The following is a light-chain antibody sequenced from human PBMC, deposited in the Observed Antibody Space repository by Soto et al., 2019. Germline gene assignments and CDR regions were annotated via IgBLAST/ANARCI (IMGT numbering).Light chain of an antibody. CDR1: QDIRKY. CDR3: QQYDNLPLI. V-gene: IGKV1-33*01. CDR2: DAS. J-gene: IGKJ5*01. Sequence: IQMTQSPSSLSASVGDRVTITCQATQDIRKYLNWYQQKPGKAPKLLIYDASSLETGVPSRFSGSGSGTDFTLTISSLQPEDFATYYCQQYDNLPLIXGQGTRLEIK.